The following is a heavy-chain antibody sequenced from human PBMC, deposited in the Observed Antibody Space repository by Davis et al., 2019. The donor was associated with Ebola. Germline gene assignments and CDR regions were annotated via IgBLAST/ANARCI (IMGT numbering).Heavy chain of an antibody. CDR3: ARQGGYSSSGYGMDV. J-gene: IGHJ6*02. D-gene: IGHD6-13*01. Sequence: GESLKISCRGSGYSFTSYWIGWVRQLPGKGLEWMGIIYPGDSDTRYSPSFQGQVTISADKSISTAYLQWSSLKASDTAMYYCARQGGYSSSGYGMDVWGQGTTVTVSS. CDR1: GYSFTSYW. CDR2: IYPGDSDT. V-gene: IGHV5-51*01.